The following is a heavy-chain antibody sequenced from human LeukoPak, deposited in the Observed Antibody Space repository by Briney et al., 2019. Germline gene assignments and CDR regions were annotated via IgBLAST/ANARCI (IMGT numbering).Heavy chain of an antibody. CDR2: ISSSSSTI. CDR1: GFTFSDYY. D-gene: IGHD3-10*02. CDR3: ARDMGIFGELLYGRESQPDY. V-gene: IGHV3-11*04. J-gene: IGHJ4*02. Sequence: GGSLRLSCAASGFTFSDYYMSWIRQAPGKGLEWVSYISSSSSTIYYADSVKGRFTISRDNAKNSLYLQMNSLRAEDTAVYYCARDMGIFGELLYGRESQPDYWGQGTLVTVSS.